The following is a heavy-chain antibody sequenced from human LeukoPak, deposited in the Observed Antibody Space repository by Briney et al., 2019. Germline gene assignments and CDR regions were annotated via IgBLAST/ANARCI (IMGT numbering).Heavy chain of an antibody. CDR2: IAYGGSNK. D-gene: IGHD3-22*01. CDR3: ARVAVRESSGYNSWAPFDY. Sequence: GGSLRLSCAASGFTFSSYAMSWVRQAPGKGLEWVAAIAYGGSNKDHADSVKGRLTISRDNSKNTLYLQMNSLRVEDTAVYYCARVAVRESSGYNSWAPFDYWGQGTLVTVSS. CDR1: GFTFSSYA. V-gene: IGHV3-30*03. J-gene: IGHJ4*02.